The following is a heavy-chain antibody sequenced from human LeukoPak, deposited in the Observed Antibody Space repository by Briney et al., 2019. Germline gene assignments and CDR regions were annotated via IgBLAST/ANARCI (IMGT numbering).Heavy chain of an antibody. Sequence: PGGSLRLSCAASGFTFSSYSMNWVLQAPGKGLEWVSSISSSSSYIYYADSVKGRFTISRDNAKNSLYLQMNSLRAEDTAVYYCARESSSGWYVLRYFDYWGQGTLVTVSS. CDR3: ARESSSGWYVLRYFDY. CDR2: ISSSSSYI. V-gene: IGHV3-21*01. D-gene: IGHD6-19*01. CDR1: GFTFSSYS. J-gene: IGHJ4*02.